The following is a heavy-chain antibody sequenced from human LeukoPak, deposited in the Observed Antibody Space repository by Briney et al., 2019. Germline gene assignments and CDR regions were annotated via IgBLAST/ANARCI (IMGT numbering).Heavy chain of an antibody. J-gene: IGHJ4*02. D-gene: IGHD6-19*01. CDR1: GGSFSGYY. CDR3: AVGQQWLDLDY. CDR2: INHSGST. V-gene: IGHV4-34*01. Sequence: SETLSLTCAVYGGSFSGYYWSWIRQPPGKGLEWIGEINHSGSTNYNPSLKSRVTISVDTSKNQFSLKLSSVTAADTAVYYCAVGQQWLDLDYWGQGTLVTVSS.